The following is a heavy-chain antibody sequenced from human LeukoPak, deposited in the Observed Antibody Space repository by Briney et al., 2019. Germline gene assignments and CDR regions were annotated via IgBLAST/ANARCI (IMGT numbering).Heavy chain of an antibody. CDR2: INHSGST. CDR1: GGSFSGYY. CDR3: ARDLGY. V-gene: IGHV4-34*01. Sequence: SETLSLTCAVYGGSFSGYYWSWIRQPPGKGLEWIGEINHSGSTNYNPSLKSRVTISVDTSKNQFSLKLSSVTAADMAVYYCARDLGYWGQGTLVTVSS. J-gene: IGHJ4*02.